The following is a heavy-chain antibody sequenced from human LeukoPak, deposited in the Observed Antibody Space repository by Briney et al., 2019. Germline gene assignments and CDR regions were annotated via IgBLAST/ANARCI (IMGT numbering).Heavy chain of an antibody. CDR1: GYTFTGYY. D-gene: IGHD3-16*02. J-gene: IGHJ4*02. CDR3: ARGFPFLYDYVWGSYRYPTSFFDY. V-gene: IGHV1-2*02. CDR2: INPNSGGT. Sequence: GASVKVSCKASGYTFTGYYMHWVRQAPGQGLEWMGWINPNSGGTNYAQKFQGRVTMTRDTSISTAYMELSRLRSDDTAVYYCARGFPFLYDYVWGSYRYPTSFFDYWGQGTLVTVSS.